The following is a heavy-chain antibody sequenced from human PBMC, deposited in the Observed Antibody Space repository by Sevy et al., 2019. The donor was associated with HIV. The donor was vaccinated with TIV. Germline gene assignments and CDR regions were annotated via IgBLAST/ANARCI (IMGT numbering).Heavy chain of an antibody. D-gene: IGHD3-22*01. CDR3: AKDNYYDSSGYHPRGVGYFQH. CDR2: ISYDGSNK. CDR1: GFTFSSYG. V-gene: IGHV3-30*18. J-gene: IGHJ1*01. Sequence: GGSLRLSCAASGFTFSSYGMHWVRQAPGKGLEWVAVISYDGSNKYYADSVKGRFTISRDNSKNTLYLQMNSLRAEDTAVYYCAKDNYYDSSGYHPRGVGYFQHWGQRTLVTVSS.